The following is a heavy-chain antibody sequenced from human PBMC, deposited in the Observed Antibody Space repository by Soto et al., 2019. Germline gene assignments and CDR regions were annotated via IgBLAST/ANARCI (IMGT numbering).Heavy chain of an antibody. CDR3: ARHSEYQLYRPGWFDP. V-gene: IGHV4-39*01. Sequence: SETLSLTCTVSGGSISSSSYYWGWIRQPPGKGLEWIGSIYYSGSTYYNPSLKSRVTISVDTSKNQFSLKLSSVTAADTAVYYCARHSEYQLYRPGWFDPWGQGTLVTVSS. CDR2: IYYSGST. D-gene: IGHD2-2*01. J-gene: IGHJ5*02. CDR1: GGSISSSSYY.